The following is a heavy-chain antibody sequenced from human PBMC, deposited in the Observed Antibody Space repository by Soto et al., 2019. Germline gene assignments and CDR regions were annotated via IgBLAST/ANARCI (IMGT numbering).Heavy chain of an antibody. CDR3: AREVQVHTPAFVS. CDR2: ISPMFGAA. CDR1: GGTFNTYA. V-gene: IGHV1-69*19. D-gene: IGHD3-10*01. J-gene: IGHJ4*02. Sequence: QVQLVQSGAEMKKPGSSVKVSCQSSGGTFNTYAMNWVRQAPGQGPEWMGDISPMFGAANYAPKCQGRVTMTADESTGTSYMQLSSLTSEDTALYFCAREVQVHTPAFVSWCQGTLVTVSS.